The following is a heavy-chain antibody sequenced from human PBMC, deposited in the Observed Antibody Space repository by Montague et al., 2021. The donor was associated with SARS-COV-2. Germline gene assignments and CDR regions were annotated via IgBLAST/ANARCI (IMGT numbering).Heavy chain of an antibody. D-gene: IGHD3-9*01. J-gene: IGHJ4*02. V-gene: IGHV4-4*02. CDR1: NGSVTSSTW. CDR2: ISHLGGT. CDR3: ARGHSILTGYDY. Sequence: SETLSLTCSVSNGSVTSSTWWSWVRQAPGKGLESIGEISHLGGTNYSPSLKSRLTMSLAKSRNHFSLKLTSVTAADTAVYYCARGHSILTGYDYWGQETLVTVSS.